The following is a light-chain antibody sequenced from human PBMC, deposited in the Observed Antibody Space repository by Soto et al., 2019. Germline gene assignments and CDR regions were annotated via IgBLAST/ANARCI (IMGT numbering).Light chain of an antibody. V-gene: IGLV2-14*03. CDR1: SSDVGGYDH. Sequence: QSALTQPASVSGSPGQSITISCTGTSSDVGGYDHVAWYQQYPGKAPQLMIYDVNNRPSGVSSRFSGSKSGNTASLTISGLQAEDEADYYCFSFTRSNSGVFGGGTKLTVL. J-gene: IGLJ3*02. CDR2: DVN. CDR3: FSFTRSNSGV.